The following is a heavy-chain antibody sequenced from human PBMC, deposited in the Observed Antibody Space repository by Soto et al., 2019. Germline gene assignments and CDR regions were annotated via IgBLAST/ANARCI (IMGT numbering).Heavy chain of an antibody. CDR3: VRVQYGGYSYGRLYFDY. V-gene: IGHV1-8*01. J-gene: IGHJ4*02. D-gene: IGHD5-18*01. CDR1: GYSFTSND. Sequence: QVQLVQSGAEVKKPGTSVKVACKTSGYSFTSNDINWVRQATGQGLEWMGWMNPKSGNTNLAQNFQSRLTMTRNTSTSTAYMELSSLKTDDTAVYYCVRVQYGGYSYGRLYFDYWGQGTLVTVSS. CDR2: MNPKSGNT.